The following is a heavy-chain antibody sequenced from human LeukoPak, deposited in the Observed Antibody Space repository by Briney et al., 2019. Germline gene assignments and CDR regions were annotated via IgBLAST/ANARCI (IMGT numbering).Heavy chain of an antibody. Sequence: PGGALRLCCAASGFNFSIYNMNWVRQAPGKGLERVSYISSGSSTTYYADSVKGRFTISRDNAKNSLYLQMNSLRAEDTAVYYCARGGYSSGLDYWGQGTLVTVSS. CDR3: ARGGYSSGLDY. CDR2: ISSGSSTT. CDR1: GFNFSIYN. V-gene: IGHV3-48*04. D-gene: IGHD6-19*01. J-gene: IGHJ4*02.